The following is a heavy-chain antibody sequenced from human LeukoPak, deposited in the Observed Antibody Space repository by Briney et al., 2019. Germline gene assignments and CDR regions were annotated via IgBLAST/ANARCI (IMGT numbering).Heavy chain of an antibody. D-gene: IGHD2-8*02. V-gene: IGHV4-38-2*02. CDR3: ARTEPGYYYMDV. Sequence: SETLSLTCTVSGYSISSGYSWDLIRPPPGKGLEGIGSFYHSGSTYYSPSLKSRVTISGDTSKNHFSLNLNSVTAADTAVYFCARTEPGYYYMDVWGKGTTVTVSS. J-gene: IGHJ6*03. CDR2: FYHSGST. CDR1: GYSISSGYS.